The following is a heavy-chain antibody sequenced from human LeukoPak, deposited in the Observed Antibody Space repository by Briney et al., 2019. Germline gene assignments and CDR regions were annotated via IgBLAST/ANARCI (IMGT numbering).Heavy chain of an antibody. V-gene: IGHV3-74*03. J-gene: IGHJ4*02. CDR3: ARDSGSYFLF. Sequence: GGSLRLSCAASGFTFSTYWMHWVRQAPGKGLVWVSRIHSDGSTTTYADSVKGRFTISRDNAKNTLYLQMNSLRVEDTAVYYCARDSGSYFLFWGQGTLVTVSS. CDR1: GFTFSTYW. D-gene: IGHD1-26*01. CDR2: IHSDGSTT.